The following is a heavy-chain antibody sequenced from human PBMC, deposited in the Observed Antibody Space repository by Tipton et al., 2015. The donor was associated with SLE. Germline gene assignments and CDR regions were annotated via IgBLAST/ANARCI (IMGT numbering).Heavy chain of an antibody. CDR2: INHSGST. D-gene: IGHD5-12*01. J-gene: IGHJ3*02. CDR3: ACRHEDIVATSDAFDI. V-gene: IGHV4-34*01. CDR1: GGSFSGYY. Sequence: TLSLTCTVSGGSFSGYYWSWIRQPPGKGLGWIGEINHSGSTNYNPSLKSRVTISVDTSKNQFSLKLSSVTAADTAVYYCACRHEDIVATSDAFDIWGQGTMVTVSS.